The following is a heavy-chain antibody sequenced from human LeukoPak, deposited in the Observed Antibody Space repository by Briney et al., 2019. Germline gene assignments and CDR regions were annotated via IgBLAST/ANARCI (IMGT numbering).Heavy chain of an antibody. J-gene: IGHJ4*02. CDR2: INSSSSGV. V-gene: IGHV3-48*01. CDR3: ARDRYFDTSGYSRSQDY. CDR1: RLTFSVYS. Sequence: GGSLRLSCAVSRLTFSVYSMNWVRQAPGKGLEWISYINSSSSGVYYADSVKGRFTISRDNAKNTLYLQMNSLRGEDTAVYYCARDRYFDTSGYSRSQDYWGQGTLVTVSP. D-gene: IGHD3-22*01.